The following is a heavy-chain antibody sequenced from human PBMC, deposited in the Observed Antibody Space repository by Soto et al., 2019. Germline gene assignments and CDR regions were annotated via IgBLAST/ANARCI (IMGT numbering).Heavy chain of an antibody. CDR1: GDSVSRNTAA. Sequence: PSQTLSLTCDISGDSVSRNTAACNWIRQSPSRGLEWLGRTFYRSKWFNDYAVSVKSRITITPDTSKNQFSLHLNSVTPEDTAIYYCARDELHYKTPFDSWGQGTLVTVSS. D-gene: IGHD3-10*01. V-gene: IGHV6-1*01. J-gene: IGHJ4*02. CDR2: TFYRSKWFN. CDR3: ARDELHYKTPFDS.